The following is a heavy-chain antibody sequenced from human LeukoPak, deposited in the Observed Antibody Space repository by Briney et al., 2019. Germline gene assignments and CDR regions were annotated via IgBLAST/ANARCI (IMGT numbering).Heavy chain of an antibody. Sequence: PSETLSLTCDVSGGSTSRHYWSWLRLPAGKGLEWFGRVHTSGSPDYSPSLKSRVTMSVDTSKNQVSLRLSSMTAADTAVYFCARVSYNAGSFISGGWFDPWGQGIRVTVSS. CDR1: GGSTSRHY. J-gene: IGHJ5*02. D-gene: IGHD3-10*01. V-gene: IGHV4-4*07. CDR3: ARVSYNAGSFISGGWFDP. CDR2: VHTSGSP.